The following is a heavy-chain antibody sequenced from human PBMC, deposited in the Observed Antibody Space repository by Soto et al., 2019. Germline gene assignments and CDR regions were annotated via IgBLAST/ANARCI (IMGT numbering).Heavy chain of an antibody. J-gene: IGHJ3*02. V-gene: IGHV3-11*01. Sequence: GGSLRLSCAASGFTFSDYYMSWIRQAPGKGLEWVSYISSSGSTIYYADSVKGRFTISRDNAKNSLYLQMNSLRAEDTAVYYCARDPVLYEVVLAAMNAFDIWGQGTMVTVSS. CDR3: ARDPVLYEVVLAAMNAFDI. D-gene: IGHD2-2*01. CDR1: GFTFSDYY. CDR2: ISSSGSTI.